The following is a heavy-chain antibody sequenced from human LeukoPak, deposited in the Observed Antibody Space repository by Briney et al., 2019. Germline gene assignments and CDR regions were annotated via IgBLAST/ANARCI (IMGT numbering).Heavy chain of an antibody. CDR2: IKPDGSEK. CDR1: GFTFSSYW. J-gene: IGHJ2*01. CDR3: ARRSGHYYWYFDL. D-gene: IGHD6-25*01. Sequence: GGSLRLSCAASGFTFSSYWMNWVRQAPGKGLEWVANIKPDGSEKYHVDSVKGRFTISRDNAKNSMYLQMNSLRAEDTAVYYCARRSGHYYWYFDLWGRGTLVTVSS. V-gene: IGHV3-7*01.